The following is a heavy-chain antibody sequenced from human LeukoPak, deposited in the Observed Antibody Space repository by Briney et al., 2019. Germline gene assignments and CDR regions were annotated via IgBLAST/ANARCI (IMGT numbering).Heavy chain of an antibody. D-gene: IGHD6-19*01. CDR3: VRDSGWFHFDY. CDR2: IKEDGSAE. V-gene: IGHV3-7*03. Sequence: GGSLRLSCAASGFKFGSYWMTWVRQAPGKELEWVAHIKEDGSAENYVDSVKGRFSISRDNAKNSLYLQMNSLRVEDTAVYYCVRDSGWFHFDYWGQGILVTVSP. J-gene: IGHJ4*02. CDR1: GFKFGSYW.